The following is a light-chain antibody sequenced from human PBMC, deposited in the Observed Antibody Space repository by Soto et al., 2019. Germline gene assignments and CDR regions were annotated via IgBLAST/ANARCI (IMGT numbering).Light chain of an antibody. CDR1: QSVSGY. J-gene: IGKJ4*01. CDR2: EAS. V-gene: IGKV3-11*01. CDR3: QQRSNWPLT. Sequence: EIVLTQSPATLSLSPGERATLSCRASQSVSGYLAWYQQKPGQAPRLLIYEASNRATGIPARFSGSGSGTDFTLTISSLEPGDFTLYYCQQRSNWPLTFGGGTKVEIK.